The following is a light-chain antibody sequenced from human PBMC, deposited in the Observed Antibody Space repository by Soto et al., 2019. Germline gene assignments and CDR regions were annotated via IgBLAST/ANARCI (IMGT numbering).Light chain of an antibody. Sequence: QSVLTQPPSVSGAPGQRVTISCTGSSSNIGLGYDVHRYQQLPGTAPKLLIFGNNNRPSGVPDRFSGSKSGTSASLAITGLQAEDEADYYCQSYDSSLSGYVFGTGTKLTVL. CDR2: GNN. V-gene: IGLV1-40*01. CDR1: SSNIGLGYD. CDR3: QSYDSSLSGYV. J-gene: IGLJ1*01.